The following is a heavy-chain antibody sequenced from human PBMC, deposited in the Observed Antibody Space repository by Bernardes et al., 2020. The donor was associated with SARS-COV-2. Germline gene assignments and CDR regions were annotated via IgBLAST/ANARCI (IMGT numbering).Heavy chain of an antibody. CDR3: ARDFTNTFNAFDV. CDR1: GYTVTGCD. CDR2: INPNSGGT. J-gene: IGHJ3*01. D-gene: IGHD3-16*01. V-gene: IGHV1-2*02. Sequence: SVKVSCKASGYTVTGCDIHWVRQAPGQGLEWMGWINPNSGGTDYAQKFQGRVTMTRDTSISTIYMQLSGLESDDTAVYYCARDFTNTFNAFDVWGQGTMVTVSS.